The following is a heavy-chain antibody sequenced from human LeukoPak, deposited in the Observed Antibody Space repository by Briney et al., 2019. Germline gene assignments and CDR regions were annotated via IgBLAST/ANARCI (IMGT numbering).Heavy chain of an antibody. V-gene: IGHV4-39*01. CDR1: GGSISSSSYY. Sequence: PSETLSLTCTVSGGSISSSSYYWGWIRQPPWKGLEWIGSIYYSGSTYYNPSLKSRVTISVDTSKNQFSLKLSSATAADTAVYYCARPSIDCGDYVHYFDYWGQGTLVTVSS. CDR2: IYYSGST. CDR3: ARPSIDCGDYVHYFDY. D-gene: IGHD4-17*01. J-gene: IGHJ4*02.